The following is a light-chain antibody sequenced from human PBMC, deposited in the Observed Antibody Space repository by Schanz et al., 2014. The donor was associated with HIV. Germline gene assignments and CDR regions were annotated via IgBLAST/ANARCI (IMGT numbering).Light chain of an antibody. CDR1: SSDVGGYNY. Sequence: QSALTQPASVSGSPGQSITISCTGTSSDVGGYNYVSWYQHHPGKAPKLIIFEVSERPSGVPDRFSGSKSGNTASLTVSGLQAEDEADYYCSSYATTKDLLFGGGTKLTVL. V-gene: IGLV2-8*01. J-gene: IGLJ2*01. CDR3: SSYATTKDLL. CDR2: EVS.